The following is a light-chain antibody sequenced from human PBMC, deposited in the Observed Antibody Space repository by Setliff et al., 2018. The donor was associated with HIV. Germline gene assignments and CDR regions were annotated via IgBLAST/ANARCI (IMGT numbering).Light chain of an antibody. CDR3: LLSYRGTQV. Sequence: QAVVTQEPSLTVSPGGTVTLTCGSNTGTVTSSHYPNWFQQKPGQAPKSLIYNSDNKHSETPARFSGSLLGGKAALTLSGARPEDEADYYCLLSYRGTQVFGGGTQLTVL. J-gene: IGLJ2*01. CDR2: NSD. CDR1: TGTVTSSHY. V-gene: IGLV7-43*01.